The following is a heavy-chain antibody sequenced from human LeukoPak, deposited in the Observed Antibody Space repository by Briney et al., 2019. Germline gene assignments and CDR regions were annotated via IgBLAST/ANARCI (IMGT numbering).Heavy chain of an antibody. V-gene: IGHV1-69*01. J-gene: IGHJ4*02. CDR2: IIPIFGTA. Sequence: ASVKVSCKASGGTFSSYANSWVRQAPGQGLEWMGGIIPIFGTANYAQKFQGRVTITADESTSTAYMELSSLRSEDTAVYYCATYYYDSSGYRDLDYWGQGTLVTVSS. D-gene: IGHD3-22*01. CDR3: ATYYYDSSGYRDLDY. CDR1: GGTFSSYA.